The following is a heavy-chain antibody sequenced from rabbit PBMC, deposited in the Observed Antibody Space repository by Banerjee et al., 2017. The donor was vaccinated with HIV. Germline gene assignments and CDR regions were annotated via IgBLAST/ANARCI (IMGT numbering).Heavy chain of an antibody. Sequence: QSLEESGGDLVKPGASLTLTCKASGIVFSSYWMSWVRQAPGKGLEWIGRIYTGSDNTYYASWAKGRFTISKTSSTTVTLQMTSLTAADTATYFCGRYIDSGYGRGDLWGPGTLVTVS. CDR1: GIVFSSYW. V-gene: IGHV1S40*01. CDR3: GRYIDSGYGRGDL. CDR2: IYTGSDNT. J-gene: IGHJ4*01. D-gene: IGHD5-1*01.